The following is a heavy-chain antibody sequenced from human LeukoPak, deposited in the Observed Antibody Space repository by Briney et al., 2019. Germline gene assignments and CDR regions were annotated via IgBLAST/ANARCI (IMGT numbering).Heavy chain of an antibody. CDR1: GGSFSGYY. CDR2: INHSGST. V-gene: IGHV4-34*01. Sequence: SETLSLTCAVHGGSFSGYYWSWIRQPPGKGLEWIGEINHSGSTNYNPSLKSRVTISVDTSKNQFSLKLSSVTAADTAVYYCARVGRITGTRYYFDYWGQGTLVTVSS. CDR3: ARVGRITGTRYYFDY. D-gene: IGHD1-20*01. J-gene: IGHJ4*02.